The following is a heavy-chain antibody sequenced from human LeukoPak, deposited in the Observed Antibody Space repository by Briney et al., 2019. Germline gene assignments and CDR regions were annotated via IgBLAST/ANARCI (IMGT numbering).Heavy chain of an antibody. D-gene: IGHD4-23*01. CDR1: GFTFSNAW. CDR2: INSKTDGGTT. V-gene: IGHV3-15*05. J-gene: IGHJ4*02. CDR3: TTYSDYGGFDY. Sequence: GGSLRLSCAASGFTFSNAWMSWVRQAPGKGLEWVGRINSKTDGGTTDYAAPVKGRFTISRDDSKNTLYLQMNSLKTEDTAMYYCTTYSDYGGFDYWGQGTLVTVSS.